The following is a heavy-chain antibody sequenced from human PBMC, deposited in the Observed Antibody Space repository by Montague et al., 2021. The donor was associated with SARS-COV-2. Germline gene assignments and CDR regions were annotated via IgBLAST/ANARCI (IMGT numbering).Heavy chain of an antibody. D-gene: IGHD6-13*01. CDR2: IYYSGSA. Sequence: TLSLTRTVSGGSISSGSYSWSWIHQGPGKGLEWIGNIYYSGSAYYXPSLRSRATLSVDTSKNQFSLNLSSVTAADTAVYYCARVDAASGTPYCDYWGQGTLVTVSS. V-gene: IGHV4-31*03. CDR1: GGSISSGSYS. CDR3: ARVDAASGTPYCDY. J-gene: IGHJ4*02.